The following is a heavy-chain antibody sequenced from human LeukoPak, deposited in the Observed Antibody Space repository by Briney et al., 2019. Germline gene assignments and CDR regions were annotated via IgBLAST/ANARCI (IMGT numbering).Heavy chain of an antibody. CDR2: IGGSTGNT. CDR1: GFTFNNYA. J-gene: IGHJ4*02. CDR3: ANQNRPPYIVVVSAAIGY. D-gene: IGHD2-2*01. Sequence: SGGSLRLSCAASGFTFNNYAMTWVRQAPGKGLEWVSVIGGSTGNTYYADSVKGRFTISRDNSKNTLYLQMNSLRAEDTAVYYCANQNRPPYIVVVSAAIGYWGQGTLVTVSS. V-gene: IGHV3-23*01.